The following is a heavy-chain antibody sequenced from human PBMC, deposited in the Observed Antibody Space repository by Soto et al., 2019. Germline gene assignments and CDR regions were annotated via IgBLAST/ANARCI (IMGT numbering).Heavy chain of an antibody. CDR2: IYYSGST. Sequence: SETLSLTCTVSGGSISSGGYYWSWIRQHPGKGLEWIGYIYYSGSTYYNPSLKSRVTISVDTSKNQFSLKLSSVTAADTAVYYCARRVLVPAAMVHYYYYYMDVWGKGTTVTVSS. J-gene: IGHJ6*03. CDR3: ARRVLVPAAMVHYYYYYMDV. D-gene: IGHD2-2*01. CDR1: GGSISSGGYY. V-gene: IGHV4-31*03.